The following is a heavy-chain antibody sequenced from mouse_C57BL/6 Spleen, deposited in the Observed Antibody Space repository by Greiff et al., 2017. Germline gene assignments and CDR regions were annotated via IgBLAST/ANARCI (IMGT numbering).Heavy chain of an antibody. Sequence: VQLQQSGAELVKPGASVKLSCTASGFNIKDYYMHWVKQRTEQGLEWIGRIDPEDGETKYAPKFQGKAAITADTSSNTAYLQLSSLTSEDTAVYYCARSWVTTVVAAYYFDYWGQGTTLTVSS. CDR3: ARSWVTTVVAAYYFDY. CDR2: IDPEDGET. D-gene: IGHD1-1*01. J-gene: IGHJ2*01. CDR1: GFNIKDYY. V-gene: IGHV14-2*01.